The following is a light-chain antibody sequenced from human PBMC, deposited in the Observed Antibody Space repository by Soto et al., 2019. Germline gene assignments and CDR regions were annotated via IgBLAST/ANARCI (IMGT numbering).Light chain of an antibody. Sequence: QLTQSPSAVSVSVGERVTMSCRASQGTNSFLALYQQNPETAPKLLIYAASSLQSGVPSRFSGSGFGTDFTLTITILQAEDGVTYCCQQGECYPSTFGERTNVDI. V-gene: IGKV1-9*01. CDR1: QGTNSF. J-gene: IGKJ3*01. CDR3: QQGECYPST. CDR2: AAS.